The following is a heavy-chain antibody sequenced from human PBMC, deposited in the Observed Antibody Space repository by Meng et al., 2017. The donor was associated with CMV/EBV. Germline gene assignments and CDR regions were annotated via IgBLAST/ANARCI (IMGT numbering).Heavy chain of an antibody. CDR1: GFTFSKCG. CDR2: IWYDGSEE. D-gene: IGHD3-10*01. V-gene: IGHV3-33*03. J-gene: IGHJ4*02. CDR3: AKAPYSGGFDS. Sequence: GSLKISCTASGFTFSKCGMHWVRQAPGKGLEWVAVIWYDGSEEYYADNVKGRFTISRDNYRHMLYLQMNNLRAEDTAVYYCAKAPYSGGFDSWGQGTLVTVSS.